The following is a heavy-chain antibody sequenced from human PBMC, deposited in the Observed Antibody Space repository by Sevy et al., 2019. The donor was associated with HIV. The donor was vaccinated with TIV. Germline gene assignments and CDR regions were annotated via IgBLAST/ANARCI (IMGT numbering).Heavy chain of an antibody. CDR1: GYTFTGYY. D-gene: IGHD5-12*01. CDR2: INPNSGGT. CDR3: ARGSASGYLDVGAFDI. Sequence: ASVKVSCKASGYTFTGYYMHWVRQAPGQGLEWMGWINPNSGGTNYAQKFQGRVTMTRDTSISPAYMELSRLRSDDTAVYYCARGSASGYLDVGAFDIWGQGTMVTVSS. J-gene: IGHJ3*02. V-gene: IGHV1-2*02.